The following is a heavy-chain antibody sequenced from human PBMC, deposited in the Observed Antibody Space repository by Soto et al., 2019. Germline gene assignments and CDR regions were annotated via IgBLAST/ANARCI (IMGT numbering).Heavy chain of an antibody. J-gene: IGHJ5*02. D-gene: IGHD3-10*01. CDR1: GGTFSSYA. CDR2: IIPIFGTA. Sequence: QVQLVQSGAEVKKPGSSVKVSCKASGGTFSSYAISWVRQAPGQGLEWMRGIIPIFGTANYAQKFQGRVTITADESTSTAYMELSSLRSEDTAVYYCASRITMVRGVKGWFDPWGQGTLVTVSS. V-gene: IGHV1-69*01. CDR3: ASRITMVRGVKGWFDP.